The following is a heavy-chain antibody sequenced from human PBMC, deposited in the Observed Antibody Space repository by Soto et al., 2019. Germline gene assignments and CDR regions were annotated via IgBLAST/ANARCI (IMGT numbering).Heavy chain of an antibody. CDR2: ISRSGNST. CDR1: GLSFSSYA. J-gene: IGHJ4*02. Sequence: EVQVLESGGGLAQPGRSLRLSCAVSGLSFSSYAMTWVRQSPGKGLEWVSSISRSGNSTYSADSVRGRITISRDNSKNTLYLQINSLRAEDTAVYYCVKEAKILGWLPTSYYFDFWGQGALVTVSS. D-gene: IGHD3-9*01. V-gene: IGHV3-23*01. CDR3: VKEAKILGWLPTSYYFDF.